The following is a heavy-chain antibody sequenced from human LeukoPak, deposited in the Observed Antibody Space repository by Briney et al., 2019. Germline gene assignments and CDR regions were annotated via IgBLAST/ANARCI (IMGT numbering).Heavy chain of an antibody. J-gene: IGHJ4*02. Sequence: GGSLRLSCAASGFTFSSYAMHWVRQAPGKGLEYVSAISSNGGSTYYANSVKGRFAISRDNSKNTLYLQMGSLRAEDMAVYYCARGARYDYVLGYWGQGTLVTVSS. CDR3: ARGARYDYVLGY. CDR1: GFTFSSYA. V-gene: IGHV3-64*01. CDR2: ISSNGGST. D-gene: IGHD3-16*01.